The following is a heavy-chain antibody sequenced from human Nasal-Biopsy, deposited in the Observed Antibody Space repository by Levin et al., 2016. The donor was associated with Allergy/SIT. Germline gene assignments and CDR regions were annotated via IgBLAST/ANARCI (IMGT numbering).Heavy chain of an antibody. Sequence: SETLSLTCTVSGGSISSFYWTWLRQSPGKGLEWIGNVHYSGTTDYNPSLKGRGSISLDTSKNQFSLRLTSVTAADTALYYCAREMFVTTAFDYWGQGALVTVSS. J-gene: IGHJ4*02. V-gene: IGHV4-59*13. D-gene: IGHD3-10*02. CDR3: AREMFVTTAFDY. CDR2: VHYSGTT. CDR1: GGSISSFY.